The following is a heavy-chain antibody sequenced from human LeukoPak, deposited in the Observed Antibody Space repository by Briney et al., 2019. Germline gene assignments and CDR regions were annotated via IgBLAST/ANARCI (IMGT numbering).Heavy chain of an antibody. D-gene: IGHD1-7*01. V-gene: IGHV3-33*08. Sequence: GGSLRLSCAASGFTFSSYAMHWVRQAPGKGLEWVAVIRPDGSHISYVDPVKGRFTISRDNSNNMLYLQMSSLRAEDTALYYCLREVDWKYAFDYWGRGTLVTVSS. CDR2: IRPDGSHI. CDR1: GFTFSSYA. CDR3: LREVDWKYAFDY. J-gene: IGHJ4*02.